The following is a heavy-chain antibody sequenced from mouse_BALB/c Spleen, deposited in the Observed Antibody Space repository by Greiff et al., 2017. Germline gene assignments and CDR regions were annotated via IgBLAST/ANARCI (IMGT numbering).Heavy chain of an antibody. V-gene: IGHV5-17*02. Sequence: EVQLVESGGGLVQPGGSRKLSCAASGFTFSSFGMHWVRQAPEKGLEWVAYISSGSSTIYYADTVKGRFTISRDNPKNTLFLQMTSLRSEDTAMYYCARDYYYGDWYFDVWGAGTTVTVSS. J-gene: IGHJ1*01. CDR2: ISSGSSTI. CDR3: ARDYYYGDWYFDV. D-gene: IGHD1-1*01. CDR1: GFTFSSFG.